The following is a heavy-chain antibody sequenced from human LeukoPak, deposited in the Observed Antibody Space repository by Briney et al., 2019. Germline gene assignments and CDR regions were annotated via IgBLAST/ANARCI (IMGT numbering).Heavy chain of an antibody. CDR2: ISGSGGST. V-gene: IGHV3-23*01. D-gene: IGHD3-10*01. J-gene: IGHJ6*03. CDR3: AKDLGGRNYYGSGSYYYMDV. CDR1: GFTFSSYA. Sequence: GGSLRLSCAASGFTFSSYAMSWVRQAPGKGLEWVSAISGSGGSTYYADSVKGRFTISRNNSKNTLYLQMSSLRAEDTAVYYCAKDLGGRNYYGSGSYYYMDVWGKGTTVTVSS.